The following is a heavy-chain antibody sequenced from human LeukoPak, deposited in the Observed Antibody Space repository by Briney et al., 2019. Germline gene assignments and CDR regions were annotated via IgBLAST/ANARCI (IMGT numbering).Heavy chain of an antibody. CDR2: IYPGDSDT. D-gene: IGHD1-26*01. Sequence: GESLKISCKGSGYIFTSYWIGWVRQMPGKGLERMGIIYPGDSDTRYSPSFQGQVTISADKSITTAYLQWSSLKASDTAMYYCARHIYSGSYYDAFDIWGQGTMVTVSS. CDR1: GYIFTSYW. CDR3: ARHIYSGSYYDAFDI. J-gene: IGHJ3*02. V-gene: IGHV5-51*01.